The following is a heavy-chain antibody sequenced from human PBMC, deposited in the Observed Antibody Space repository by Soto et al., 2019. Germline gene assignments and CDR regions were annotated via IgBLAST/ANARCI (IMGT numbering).Heavy chain of an antibody. Sequence: QVQLQESGPGLVKPSQTLSLTCTVSGGSISSGGYYWSWIRQHPGKGLEWIGYIYYSGSTYYNPSLTSRVTISVDTSKNQFSLKLSSVTAADTAVYYCARAQPYSSSWYAGDYFDYWGQGTLVTVSS. CDR3: ARAQPYSSSWYAGDYFDY. J-gene: IGHJ4*02. V-gene: IGHV4-31*03. CDR1: GGSISSGGYY. CDR2: IYYSGST. D-gene: IGHD6-13*01.